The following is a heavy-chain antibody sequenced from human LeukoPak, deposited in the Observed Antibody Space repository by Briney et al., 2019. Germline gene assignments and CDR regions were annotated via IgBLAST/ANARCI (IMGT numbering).Heavy chain of an antibody. Sequence: GASVKVSCKASGYTFTGYYMHWVRQAPGQGLEWMGRINPNSGGTNYAQKFQGRVTMTRDTSISTAYMELSRLRSDDTAVYYCAREGTGYSSSWYEYWGQGTLVTVSS. D-gene: IGHD6-13*01. J-gene: IGHJ4*02. V-gene: IGHV1-2*06. CDR2: INPNSGGT. CDR3: AREGTGYSSSWYEY. CDR1: GYTFTGYY.